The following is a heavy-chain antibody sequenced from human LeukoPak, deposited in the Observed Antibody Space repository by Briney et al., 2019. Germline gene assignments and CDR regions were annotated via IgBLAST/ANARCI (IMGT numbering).Heavy chain of an antibody. D-gene: IGHD3-10*01. J-gene: IGHJ4*02. CDR2: IIPIFGTA. V-gene: IGHV1-69*13. CDR1: GGTFSSYA. Sequence: ASVTVSCKASGGTFSSYAISWVRQAPGQGLEWMGGIIPIFGTANYAQKFQGRVTITADESTSTAYMELSSLRSEDTAVYYCARRFERLNYLDNWGQGTLVTVSS. CDR3: ARRFERLNYLDN.